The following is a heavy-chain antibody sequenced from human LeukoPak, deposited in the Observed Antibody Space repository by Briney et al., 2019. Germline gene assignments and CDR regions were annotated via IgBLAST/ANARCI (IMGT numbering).Heavy chain of an antibody. J-gene: IGHJ3*02. Sequence: SETLSLTCTVSGGSISSYYWSWIRQPAGKGLEWIGRIYTSGSTNYNPSLKSRVTMSVGTSKNQFSLKLNSVTAADTAVYYCAKSNGYGLIDIWGQGTMVTVSS. D-gene: IGHD3-22*01. V-gene: IGHV4-4*07. CDR1: GGSISSYY. CDR2: IYTSGST. CDR3: AKSNGYGLIDI.